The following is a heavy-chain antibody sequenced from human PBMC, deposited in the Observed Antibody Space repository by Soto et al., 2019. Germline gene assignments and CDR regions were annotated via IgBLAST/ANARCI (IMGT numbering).Heavy chain of an antibody. V-gene: IGHV1-3*01. D-gene: IGHD3-3*01. CDR3: ARIKPLRSLEWSPLGMDV. Sequence: ASVKVSCKASGYTFTSYAMHWVRQAPGQRLEWMGWINAGNGNTKYSQKFQGRVTITRDTSASTAYMELSSLRSEDTAVYYCARIKPLRSLEWSPLGMDVWGQGTTVTVSS. CDR1: GYTFTSYA. CDR2: INAGNGNT. J-gene: IGHJ6*02.